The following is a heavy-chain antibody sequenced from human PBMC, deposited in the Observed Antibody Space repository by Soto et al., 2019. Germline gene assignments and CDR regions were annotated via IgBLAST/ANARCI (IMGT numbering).Heavy chain of an antibody. V-gene: IGHV3-30*04. D-gene: IGHD1-26*01. Sequence: QPGGSLRLSCAASGFTFSGSAIHWVRQAPGKGLEWVGVISYDGSSKYYADSVKGRFTISRDNSKNTMYLQMNSLRAEDTAVYYCATDGSYLAYLENWGQGTLVTVSS. CDR2: ISYDGSSK. CDR1: GFTFSGSA. J-gene: IGHJ4*02. CDR3: ATDGSYLAYLEN.